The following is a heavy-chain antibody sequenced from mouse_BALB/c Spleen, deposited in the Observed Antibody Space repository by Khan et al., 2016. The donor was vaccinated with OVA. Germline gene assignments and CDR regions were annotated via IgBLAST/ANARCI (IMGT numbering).Heavy chain of an antibody. CDR1: GFSLTDYA. CDR2: IWGGGSK. CDR3: AKDPPYYAMDY. Sequence: VELVESGPGLVAPSQSLSITCTVSGFSLTDYAVSWIRQPPGKGLEWLGVIWGGGSKYYNSALKSRLSISKDNSKSQVFLKMNSLQTDDTAMYYCAKDPPYYAMDYWGQGTSVTGSS. V-gene: IGHV2-6-5*01. J-gene: IGHJ4*01.